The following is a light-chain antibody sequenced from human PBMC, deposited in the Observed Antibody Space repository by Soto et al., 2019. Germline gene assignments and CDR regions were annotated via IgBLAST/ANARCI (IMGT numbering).Light chain of an antibody. CDR2: AAS. Sequence: AIRMTQSPSSLSASTGDRVTITCRASQGISSYLAWYQQKPGKAPKLLIYAASTLQSGVPSRFSGSGSGTDFTLTISCLQSEDFATYYCQQHYSYPRTFGQGTKVDNK. V-gene: IGKV1-8*01. CDR1: QGISSY. J-gene: IGKJ1*01. CDR3: QQHYSYPRT.